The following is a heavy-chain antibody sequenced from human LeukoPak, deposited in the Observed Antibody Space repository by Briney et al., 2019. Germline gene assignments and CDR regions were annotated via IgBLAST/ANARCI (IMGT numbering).Heavy chain of an antibody. Sequence: GGSLRLCCAASGFTVSTKYMSWVRQAPGKRLEWVSVIYSGGSTYYADSVKGRFTISRDNSKNMLYLQMNSLRAEDTAVCYCARGSAYSHWGQGTLVTVSS. J-gene: IGHJ4*02. V-gene: IGHV3-66*02. CDR3: ARGSAYSH. CDR1: GFTVSTKY. D-gene: IGHD3-22*01. CDR2: IYSGGST.